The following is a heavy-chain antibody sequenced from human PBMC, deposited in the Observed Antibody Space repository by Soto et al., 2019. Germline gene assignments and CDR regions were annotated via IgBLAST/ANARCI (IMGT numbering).Heavy chain of an antibody. CDR1: LFTFSSYA. J-gene: IGHJ3*01. CDR2: ISPDGSDT. Sequence: PVGSLRLSCACSLFTFSSYAMHCVRQSPGKGLEWVSVISPDGSDTFYAESVKGRFTISRDNSKNTMYVQMNSLRPEDTAIYYCARDGGSPGNYYSASDLWDQGTIVSVS. D-gene: IGHD1-26*01. V-gene: IGHV3-30*04. CDR3: ARDGGSPGNYYSASDL.